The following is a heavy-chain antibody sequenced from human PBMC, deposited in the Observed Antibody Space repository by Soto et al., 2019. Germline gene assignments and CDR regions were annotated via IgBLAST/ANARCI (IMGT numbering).Heavy chain of an antibody. D-gene: IGHD3-3*01. V-gene: IGHV3-23*01. CDR3: AKDVRGFTFFGVPSRFDP. J-gene: IGHJ5*02. Sequence: GGSLRLSCAASGFTFSSYAMSWVRQAPGKGLEWVSAISGSGGSTYYADSVKGQFTISRDNSKNTLYLQMNSLRAEDTAVYYCAKDVRGFTFFGVPSRFDPWGQGTLVTVSS. CDR2: ISGSGGST. CDR1: GFTFSSYA.